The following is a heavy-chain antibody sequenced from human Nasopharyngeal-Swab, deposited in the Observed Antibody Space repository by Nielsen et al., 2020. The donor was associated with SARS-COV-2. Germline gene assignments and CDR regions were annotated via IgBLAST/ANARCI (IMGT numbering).Heavy chain of an antibody. J-gene: IGHJ4*02. CDR1: GFTFSGNA. D-gene: IGHD3-3*01. CDR2: IGGSDDKT. V-gene: IGHV3-23*01. Sequence: GESLKISCATSGFTFSGNAMAWVRQAPGKGLEWVAAIGGSDDKTDYADSVKGRFTISRDTSKNTLFLQMNSLGAEDTAVYYCAKDVLRWAFDYWGQGTLVTVSS. CDR3: AKDVLRWAFDY.